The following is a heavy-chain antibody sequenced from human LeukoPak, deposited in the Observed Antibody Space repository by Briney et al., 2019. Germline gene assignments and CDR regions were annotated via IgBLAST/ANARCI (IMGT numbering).Heavy chain of an antibody. J-gene: IGHJ4*02. V-gene: IGHV3-23*01. CDR2: ISGSGGDT. Sequence: GGSLRLSCAASGFTFSDYYMTWVRQAPGKGPEWVSVISGSGGDTYYADSVKGRFTISGDNSKNTVYLQMNSLRAEDTALYYCAKGGVYGDYYFDYWGQGTLVTVSS. CDR3: AKGGVYGDYYFDY. D-gene: IGHD4-17*01. CDR1: GFTFSDYY.